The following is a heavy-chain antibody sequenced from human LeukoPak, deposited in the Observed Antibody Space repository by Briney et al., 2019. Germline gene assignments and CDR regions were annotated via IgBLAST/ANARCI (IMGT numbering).Heavy chain of an antibody. D-gene: IGHD3-16*02. J-gene: IGHJ4*02. V-gene: IGHV7-4-1*02. Sequence: GAPVTVSFKASGYTFTNYAINWVRQAPGQGIEWMGWIHPSTGNPTYYQGFTGRFVFSLDTSVSTTYLHISSLKAEDTAVYYCARAFQRLGELSLPNYWGQGTLVTVSS. CDR3: ARAFQRLGELSLPNY. CDR2: IHPSTGNP. CDR1: GYTFTNYA.